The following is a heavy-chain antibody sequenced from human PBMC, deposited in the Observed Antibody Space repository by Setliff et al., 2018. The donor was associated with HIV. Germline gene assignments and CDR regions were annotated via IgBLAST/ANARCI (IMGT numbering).Heavy chain of an antibody. CDR2: IKSKTDGGTT. CDR1: GFNFNKAW. Sequence: GGSLRLSCAASGFNFNKAWMNWVRQAPGKGLEWVGRIKSKTDGGTTDYAAPVKGRFTISRDDSKNTLYLQMNSLQIEDTAVYYCTTDIWVATASDYWGQGTLVTVSS. CDR3: TTDIWVATASDY. D-gene: IGHD5-12*01. J-gene: IGHJ4*02. V-gene: IGHV3-15*01.